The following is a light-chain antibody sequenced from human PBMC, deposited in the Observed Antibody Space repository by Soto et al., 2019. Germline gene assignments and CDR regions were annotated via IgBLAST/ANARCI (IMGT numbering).Light chain of an antibody. J-gene: IGKJ1*01. Sequence: EIVLTQSPGTLCLSPGERATLSCRASKSVISNYLAWYQQKRPGQAPRLLIYDASTRATGVPDRFSGSGSGTDFTLAISRLEPEDAAVYYCQQYGGSSWTFGQGTKVEIK. CDR2: DAS. V-gene: IGKV3-20*01. CDR3: QQYGGSSWT. CDR1: KSVISNY.